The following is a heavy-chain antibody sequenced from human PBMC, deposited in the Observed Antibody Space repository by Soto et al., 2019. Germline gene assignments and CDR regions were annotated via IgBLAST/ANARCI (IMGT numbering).Heavy chain of an antibody. CDR2: ISGRGDST. Sequence: TGGSLRLSCAGSGFIFGHYAMTWVRQAPGKGLEWISAISGRGDSTYYADAVKRRFTISRDNSKNTLYLQMNSLRFDDTAVYYCAKALDGIDDYFYAMGVWGQGTTVTVSS. V-gene: IGHV3-23*01. D-gene: IGHD1-1*01. CDR1: GFIFGHYA. J-gene: IGHJ6*02. CDR3: AKALDGIDDYFYAMGV.